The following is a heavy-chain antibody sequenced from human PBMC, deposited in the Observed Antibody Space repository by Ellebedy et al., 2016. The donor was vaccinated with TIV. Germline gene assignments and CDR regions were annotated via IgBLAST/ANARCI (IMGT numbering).Heavy chain of an antibody. CDR2: IYYSGNT. CDR3: VRGRGIAVAGTYEDTWFDP. Sequence: MPSETLSLTCTVSGGSISSYFWTWIRQPPGKGLEWIGDIYYSGNTSYNPSLKSRASMSVDTSNNHFSLRLNSVTAADTAVYYCVRGRGIAVAGTYEDTWFDPWGQGTLVTVSS. V-gene: IGHV4-59*01. J-gene: IGHJ5*02. D-gene: IGHD6-19*01. CDR1: GGSISSYF.